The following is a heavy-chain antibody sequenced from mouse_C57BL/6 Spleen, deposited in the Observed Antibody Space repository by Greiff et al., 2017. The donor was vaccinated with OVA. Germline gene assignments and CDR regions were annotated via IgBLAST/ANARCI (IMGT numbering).Heavy chain of an antibody. CDR1: GYTFTSSW. V-gene: IGHV1-64*01. Sequence: VQLQQPGAELVKPGASVKMSCKASGYTFTSSWMHWVKQRPGQGLEWIGMIHPDSGSTNYNEKFKSKATLTVDKSSSTAYMQLSSLTSYDFAVYYCARSPCYCWFAYWGQGTLVTVSA. CDR2: IHPDSGST. D-gene: IGHD1-1*01. CDR3: ARSPCYCWFAY. J-gene: IGHJ3*01.